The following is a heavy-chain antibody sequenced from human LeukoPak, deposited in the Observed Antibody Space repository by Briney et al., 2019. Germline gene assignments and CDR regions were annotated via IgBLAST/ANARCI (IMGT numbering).Heavy chain of an antibody. J-gene: IGHJ4*02. CDR2: INHSGST. CDR1: GGSFSGYY. D-gene: IGHD6-6*01. CDR3: ARGKGSSSSPFDH. V-gene: IGHV4-34*01. Sequence: SEALSLTCAVYGGSFSGYYWSWIRQPPGKGLEWIGEINHSGSTNYNPSLKSRVTISVDTSKNQFSLKLSSVTAADTAVYYCARGKGSSSSPFDHWGQGTLVTVSS.